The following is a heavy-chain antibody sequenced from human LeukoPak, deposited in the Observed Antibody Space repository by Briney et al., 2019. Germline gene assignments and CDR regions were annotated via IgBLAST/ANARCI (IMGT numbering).Heavy chain of an antibody. D-gene: IGHD6-13*01. V-gene: IGHV4-4*09. CDR2: IHTNGNT. CDR3: AGLAAAATSITYHYFDV. Sequence: PSETLSLTCTVSSGSISSYYWSWIRQSPGMGLEWIAYIHTNGNTNYNPSLKSRVTISLDTSKNQFSLKLSSVTAADTAVYYCAGLAAAATSITYHYFDVWGRGTLVTVSS. CDR1: SGSISSYY. J-gene: IGHJ2*01.